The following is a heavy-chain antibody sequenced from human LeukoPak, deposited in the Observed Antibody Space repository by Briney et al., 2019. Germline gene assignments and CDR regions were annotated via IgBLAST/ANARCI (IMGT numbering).Heavy chain of an antibody. D-gene: IGHD7-27*01. CDR3: ATVAELGGYYYGMDV. CDR2: FDPEDGET. V-gene: IGHV1-24*01. CDR1: GYTLTELS. Sequence: GASVKLSCKVSGYTLTELSMHWVRQAPGKGLGWMGGFDPEDGETIYAQKFQGRVTMTEDTSTDTAYMELSSLRSEDTAVYYCATVAELGGYYYGMDVWGQGTTVTVSS. J-gene: IGHJ6*02.